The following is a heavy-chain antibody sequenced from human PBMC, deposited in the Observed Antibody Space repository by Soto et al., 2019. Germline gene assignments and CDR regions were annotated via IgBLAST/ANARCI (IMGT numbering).Heavy chain of an antibody. CDR3: AHVTITYGVVIGLDAFDF. Sequence: SGPTLVNPTPTLTLTCTFSGFSLTSHGVGVGWIRQPPEKALEWLAVIYWDDDKRYSSSLNSRLTISKDTSRTQVVLTMTNMDPVDTATYYCAHVTITYGVVIGLDAFDFWGQGTMVTVSS. CDR1: GFSLTSHGVG. J-gene: IGHJ3*01. CDR2: IYWDDDK. D-gene: IGHD3-16*02. V-gene: IGHV2-5*02.